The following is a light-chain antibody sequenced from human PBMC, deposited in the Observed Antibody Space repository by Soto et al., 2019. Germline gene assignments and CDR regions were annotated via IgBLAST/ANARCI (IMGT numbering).Light chain of an antibody. CDR2: GVS. CDR1: QSVRSSY. V-gene: IGKV3-20*01. Sequence: EIVLTQSPGPLSLSPGERATLSCRASQSVRSSYLAWYQQKLGQAPRLLIYGVSNRATGIPDRFSGSGSGTDFTLTISRLESEDFADYYCQEYGTSPRTFGQGTKVDIK. CDR3: QEYGTSPRT. J-gene: IGKJ1*01.